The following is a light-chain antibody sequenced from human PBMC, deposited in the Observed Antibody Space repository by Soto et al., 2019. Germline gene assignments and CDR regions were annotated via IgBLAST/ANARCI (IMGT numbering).Light chain of an antibody. CDR3: SSYTSSSTLWV. Sequence: QSVLTQPASVSGSPGQSITISCTGTSSDVGGYNYVSWYQQHPGKAPKLMIYDVSNRPSGVSNRFSGSKSGNTDSLTISGLQAEDEADYYCSSYTSSSTLWVFGTGTKLTVL. CDR2: DVS. J-gene: IGLJ1*01. V-gene: IGLV2-14*01. CDR1: SSDVGGYNY.